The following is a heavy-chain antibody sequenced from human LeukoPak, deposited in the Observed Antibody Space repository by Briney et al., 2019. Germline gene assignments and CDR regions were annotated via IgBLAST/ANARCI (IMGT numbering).Heavy chain of an antibody. J-gene: IGHJ4*02. CDR3: ARVDTAMDNFDY. CDR2: TYYRSKWYN. Sequence: SQALSLTCAISGDSVSSNSAAWNWIRQSPSRGLEWLGRTYYRSKWYNDYAVSVKSRITINPDTSKNQFSLQPNSVTPEDTAVYYCARVDTAMDNFDYWGRGTLVTVSS. D-gene: IGHD5-18*01. CDR1: GDSVSSNSAA. V-gene: IGHV6-1*01.